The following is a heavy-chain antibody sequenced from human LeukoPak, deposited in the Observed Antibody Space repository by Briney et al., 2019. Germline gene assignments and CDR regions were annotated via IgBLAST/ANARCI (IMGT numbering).Heavy chain of an antibody. CDR3: ARGTRIASRYYFDY. V-gene: IGHV1-69*04. J-gene: IGHJ4*02. D-gene: IGHD6-13*01. Sequence: GASVKVSCKASGGTFSSYAISWVRQAPGQGLEWMGRIIPIIGIANYAQKSQGRVTITADKSTSTAYMELSSLRSEDTAVYYCARGTRIASRYYFDYWGQGTLVTVSS. CDR2: IIPIIGIA. CDR1: GGTFSSYA.